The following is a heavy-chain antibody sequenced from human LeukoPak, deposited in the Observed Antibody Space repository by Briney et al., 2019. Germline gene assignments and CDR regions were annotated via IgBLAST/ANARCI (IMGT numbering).Heavy chain of an antibody. V-gene: IGHV1-18*01. CDR2: ISAYNGNT. D-gene: IGHD5-18*01. CDR3: AREYSYGYFLY. J-gene: IGHJ4*02. CDR1: GYTFTSYG. Sequence: ASVKVSSTASGYTFTSYGISWVRQAPGQGLEWMGWISAYNGNTNYAQKLQGRVTMCTDTSTSTAYMELRSLRSDGTAVYYCAREYSYGYFLYWGQGTLVTVSS.